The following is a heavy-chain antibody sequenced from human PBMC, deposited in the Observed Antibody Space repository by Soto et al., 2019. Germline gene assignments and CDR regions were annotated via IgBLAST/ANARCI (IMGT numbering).Heavy chain of an antibody. V-gene: IGHV3-30-3*01. CDR2: ISYDGSNK. CDR1: GFTFSNYG. J-gene: IGHJ4*02. Sequence: QVQLVESGGGVVQPGRSLRLSCTASGFTFSNYGMHWVRQAPGKGLKWVAVISYDGSNKYYADSVKGRFTISRDNSQNTLYLQMNSLRAEDTAGYYCARGRDYLGGDFDYWGQGTLVTVSS. CDR3: ARGRDYLGGDFDY. D-gene: IGHD3-16*01.